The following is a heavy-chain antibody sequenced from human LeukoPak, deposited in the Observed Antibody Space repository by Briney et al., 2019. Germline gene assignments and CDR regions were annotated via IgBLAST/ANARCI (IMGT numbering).Heavy chain of an antibody. J-gene: IGHJ4*02. Sequence: TGGSLRLSCAASGFTFSSYAMSWVRQAPGKGLEWVSGISGSGGSTYYADSVKGRFTISRDNSKNTLYLLMNSLRAEDTAVYYCARALWFGEFLFDYWGQGTLVTVSS. D-gene: IGHD3-10*01. V-gene: IGHV3-23*01. CDR3: ARALWFGEFLFDY. CDR2: ISGSGGST. CDR1: GFTFSSYA.